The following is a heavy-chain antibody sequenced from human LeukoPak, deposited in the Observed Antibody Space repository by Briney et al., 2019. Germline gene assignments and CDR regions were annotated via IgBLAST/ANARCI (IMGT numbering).Heavy chain of an antibody. CDR1: GFTFSNYA. CDR3: AREPEDYFDY. V-gene: IGHV3-23*01. Sequence: GGSLRLSCAASGFTFSNYAMSWVRQAPGKGLEWVSAISGSASSTYHADSVKGRFTISRDNSKNTLYLQMNGLRAEDTAVYYCAREPEDYFDYWGQGTLVTVSS. CDR2: ISGSASST. D-gene: IGHD1-14*01. J-gene: IGHJ4*02.